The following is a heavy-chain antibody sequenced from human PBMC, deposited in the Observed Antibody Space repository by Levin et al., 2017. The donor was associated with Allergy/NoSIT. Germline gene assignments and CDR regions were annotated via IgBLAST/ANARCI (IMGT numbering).Heavy chain of an antibody. CDR1: GYTFTGYY. CDR3: ASDVRKNWNPLRY. J-gene: IGHJ4*02. V-gene: IGHV1-2*02. CDR2: INPNSGGT. D-gene: IGHD1-1*01. Sequence: AASVKVSCKASGYTFTGYYMHWVRQAPGQGLEWMGWINPNSGGTNYAQKFQGRVTMTRDTSISTAYMELSRLRSDDTAVYYCASDVRKNWNPLRYWGQGTLVTVSS.